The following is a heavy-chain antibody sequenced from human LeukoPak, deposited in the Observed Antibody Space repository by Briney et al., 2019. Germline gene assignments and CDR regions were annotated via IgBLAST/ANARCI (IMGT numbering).Heavy chain of an antibody. CDR1: GFTFSSYA. CDR2: ISGSGGST. D-gene: IGHD2-2*01. CDR3: AKGVGYCSSTSCLPFDY. J-gene: IGHJ4*02. V-gene: IGHV3-23*01. Sequence: PGGSLRLSCAASGFTFSSYAMSWVRQAPGKGLEWVSAISGSGGSTYYADSAKGRFTISRDNSKNTLYLQMNSLRAEDTAVYYCAKGVGYCSSTSCLPFDYWGQGTLVTVSS.